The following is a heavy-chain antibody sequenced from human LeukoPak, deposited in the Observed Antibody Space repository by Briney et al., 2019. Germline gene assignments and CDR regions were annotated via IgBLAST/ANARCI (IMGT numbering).Heavy chain of an antibody. D-gene: IGHD2-2*01. CDR2: IYPGDSDT. CDR1: GYSFTSYW. J-gene: IGHJ4*02. V-gene: IGHV5-51*01. CDR3: ARRTREYQPDH. Sequence: HGASLKISCKGSGYSFTSYWIGWGRQMPGEGVGWMGIIYPGDSDTRYSPSFQGQVTISADKSINTAYLQWSSLKASDTAMYYCARRTREYQPDHWGQGTLVTVSS.